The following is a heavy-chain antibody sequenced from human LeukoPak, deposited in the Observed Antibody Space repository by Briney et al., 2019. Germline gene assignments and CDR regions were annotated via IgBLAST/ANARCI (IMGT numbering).Heavy chain of an antibody. Sequence: PSETLSLTCTVSDGSISGYSWSWIRQPPGKGLEWIGHIYYSGDTNYNPSLKNRVTLSVDTSRNQLSLQLSSVTTADTAVYYCVRGPYGASISKWFDPWGQGTLVIVSS. D-gene: IGHD4/OR15-4a*01. CDR1: DGSISGYS. CDR2: IYYSGDT. J-gene: IGHJ5*02. V-gene: IGHV4-59*01. CDR3: VRGPYGASISKWFDP.